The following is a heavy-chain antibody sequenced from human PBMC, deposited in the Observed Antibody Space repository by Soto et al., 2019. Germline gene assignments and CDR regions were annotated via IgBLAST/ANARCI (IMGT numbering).Heavy chain of an antibody. CDR2: ISGSGGST. V-gene: IGHV3-23*01. CDR1: GFTFSSYA. CDR3: AKDNGYGATRFRYYFDY. D-gene: IGHD4-17*01. Sequence: GGSLRLSCAASGFTFSSYAMSWVRQAPGKGLEWVSAISGSGGSTYYADSVKGRFTISRDNSKNTLYLQMNSLRAEDTAVYYCAKDNGYGATRFRYYFDYWGQGTLVTVSS. J-gene: IGHJ4*02.